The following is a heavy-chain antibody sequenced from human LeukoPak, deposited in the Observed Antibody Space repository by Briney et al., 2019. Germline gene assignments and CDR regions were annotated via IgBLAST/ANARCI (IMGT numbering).Heavy chain of an antibody. CDR3: ARVARGIVRGVIGSWFDY. V-gene: IGHV6-1*01. CDR2: TYYRSKWYN. Sequence: SQTLSLTCAISGDSVSSNSAAWNWIRQSPSRGLEWLGRTYYRSKWYNDYAVSVKSRITINPDTSKNQFSLQLNSVTPEDTAVYYCARVARGIVRGVIGSWFDYWGQGTLVTVSS. CDR1: GDSVSSNSAA. J-gene: IGHJ4*02. D-gene: IGHD3-10*01.